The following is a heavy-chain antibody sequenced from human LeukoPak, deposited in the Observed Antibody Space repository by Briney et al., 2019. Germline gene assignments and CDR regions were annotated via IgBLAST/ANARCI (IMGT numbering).Heavy chain of an antibody. D-gene: IGHD3-3*01. CDR3: ARHGASPAFPTGVHYDFWSGYYSE. V-gene: IGHV4-34*01. J-gene: IGHJ4*02. CDR1: GGSFSGYY. CDR2: INHSGST. Sequence: PSETLSLTCAVYGGSFSGYYWSWIRQPPGKGLEWIGEINHSGSTNYNPSLKSRVTISVDTSKNQFSLKLSSVTAADTAVYYCARHGASPAFPTGVHYDFWSGYYSEWGQGTLVTVSS.